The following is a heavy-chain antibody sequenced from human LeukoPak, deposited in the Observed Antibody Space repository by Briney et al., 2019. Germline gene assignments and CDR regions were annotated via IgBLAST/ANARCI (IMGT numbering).Heavy chain of an antibody. CDR3: ARDSTVYYYDSSGYYPPDY. Sequence: ASVKVSCKASGYTFTSYGISWVRQAPGQGLEWMGWISAYNGNTNYAQKLQGRVTMTTDTSTSTAYMELRSLGSDDTAVYYCARDSTVYYYDSSGYYPPDYRGQGTLVTVSS. CDR1: GYTFTSYG. CDR2: ISAYNGNT. J-gene: IGHJ4*02. D-gene: IGHD3-22*01. V-gene: IGHV1-18*01.